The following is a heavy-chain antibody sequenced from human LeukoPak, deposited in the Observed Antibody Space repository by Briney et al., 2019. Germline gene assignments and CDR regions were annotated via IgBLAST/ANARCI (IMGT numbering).Heavy chain of an antibody. CDR1: GGPISSHY. CDR2: IYYSGST. V-gene: IGHV4-59*11. CDR3: ARFGIAVASDY. D-gene: IGHD6-19*01. J-gene: IGHJ4*02. Sequence: SETLSLTCTVSGGPISSHYWSWIRQPPGKGLEWIGYIYYSGSTNYNPSLKSRVTISVDTSKNQFSLKLSSVTAADTAVYYCARFGIAVASDYWGQGTLVTVSS.